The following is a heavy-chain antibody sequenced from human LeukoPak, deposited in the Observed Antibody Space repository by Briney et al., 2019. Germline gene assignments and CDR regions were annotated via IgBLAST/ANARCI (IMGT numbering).Heavy chain of an antibody. D-gene: IGHD2-15*01. CDR3: ARVDCSGGGCQALGSDY. CDR2: IYYTGRT. CDR1: GGSFSISS. J-gene: IGHJ4*02. V-gene: IGHV4-59*01. Sequence: SETLSLTCTVAGGSFSISSWRWVRQPPGRGLEWIRYIYYTGRTSYTPSLKSRVTISLDTSRNQFSLNLRAVTATDTAVYYCARVDCSGGGCQALGSDYGGQGTLVTVSS.